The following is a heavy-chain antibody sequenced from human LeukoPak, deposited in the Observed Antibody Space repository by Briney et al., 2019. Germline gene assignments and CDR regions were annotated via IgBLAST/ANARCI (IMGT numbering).Heavy chain of an antibody. CDR2: INPNSGGT. J-gene: IGHJ4*02. Sequence: GASVKVSCKASGYTFTGYYVHWVRQAPGQGLEWMGWINPNSGGTNYAQKFQGRVTMTRDTSISTAYMELSRLRSDDTAVYYCARESMVRGAVVDYWGQGTLVTVSS. CDR1: GYTFTGYY. D-gene: IGHD3-10*01. CDR3: ARESMVRGAVVDY. V-gene: IGHV1-2*02.